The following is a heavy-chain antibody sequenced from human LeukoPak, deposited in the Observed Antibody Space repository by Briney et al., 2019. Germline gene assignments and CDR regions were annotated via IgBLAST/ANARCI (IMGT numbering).Heavy chain of an antibody. CDR1: GYTFTGYY. J-gene: IGHJ4*02. CDR3: ARDAQRGSSVSFLLEYDDFFDH. V-gene: IGHV1-2*02. CDR2: INPNSGGT. D-gene: IGHD3-22*01. Sequence: ASVKVSCKASGYTFTGYYMHWVRQAPGQGLEWMGWINPNSGGTNYAQKFLGRVNMTRDASVSTAYMESSSLRSDDTAVYYCARDAQRGSSVSFLLEYDDFFDHWGQGALVTISS.